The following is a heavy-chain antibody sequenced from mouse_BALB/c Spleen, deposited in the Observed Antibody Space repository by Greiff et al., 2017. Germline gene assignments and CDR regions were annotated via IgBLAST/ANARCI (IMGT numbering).Heavy chain of an antibody. V-gene: IGHV1-80*01. Sequence: VQLQQSGAELVRPGSSVKISCKASGYAFSSYWMNWVKQRPGQGLEWIGQIYPGDGDTNYNGKFKGKATLTADKSSSTAYMQLSSLTSEDSAVYFCARPTTATSMDYWGQGTSVTVSS. CDR2: IYPGDGDT. CDR3: ARPTTATSMDY. D-gene: IGHD1-2*01. J-gene: IGHJ4*01. CDR1: GYAFSSYW.